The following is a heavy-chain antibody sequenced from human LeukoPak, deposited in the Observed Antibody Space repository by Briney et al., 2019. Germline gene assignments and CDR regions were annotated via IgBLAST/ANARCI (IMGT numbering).Heavy chain of an antibody. Sequence: GGSLRLSCAASGFTFSSYAMHWVRQAPGKGLEWVAVISYDGSNKYYADSVKGRFTISRDNSKNTLYLQKNSLRAEDTAVYYCATLVVPAARDYWGQGTLVTVSS. CDR1: GFTFSSYA. V-gene: IGHV3-30-3*01. CDR3: ATLVVPAARDY. J-gene: IGHJ4*02. CDR2: ISYDGSNK. D-gene: IGHD2-2*01.